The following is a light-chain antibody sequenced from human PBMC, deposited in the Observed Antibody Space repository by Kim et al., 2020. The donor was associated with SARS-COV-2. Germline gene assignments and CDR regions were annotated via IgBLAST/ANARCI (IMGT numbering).Light chain of an antibody. CDR3: QQYNNWPPWT. CDR1: QSVASN. Sequence: PPGQRAPLSCRASQSVASNLAWYQQKPGQAPRLLIRGASTRATGIPARFNGSGSGTEFTLTISSLQSEDFAVYYCQQYNNWPPWTFGQGTKVDIK. V-gene: IGKV3-15*01. CDR2: GAS. J-gene: IGKJ1*01.